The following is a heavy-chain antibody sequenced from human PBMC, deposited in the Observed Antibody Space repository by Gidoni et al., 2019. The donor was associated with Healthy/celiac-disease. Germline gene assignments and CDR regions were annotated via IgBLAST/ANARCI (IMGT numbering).Heavy chain of an antibody. CDR3: TTGAHLYDYVWGSYPTLHDAFDI. D-gene: IGHD3-16*02. J-gene: IGHJ3*02. CDR2: IKSKTDGGTT. V-gene: IGHV3-15*01. Sequence: LEWVGRIKSKTDGGTTDYAAPVKGRFTISRDDSKNTLYLQMNSLKTEDTAVYYCTTGAHLYDYVWGSYPTLHDAFDIWGQGTMVTVSS.